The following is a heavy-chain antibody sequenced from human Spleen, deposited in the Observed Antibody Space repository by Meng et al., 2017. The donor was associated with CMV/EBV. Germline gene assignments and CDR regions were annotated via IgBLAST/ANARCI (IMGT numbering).Heavy chain of an antibody. CDR2: IYPGDSDT. J-gene: IGHJ6*02. D-gene: IGHD3-3*01. CDR1: GYNFANYW. V-gene: IGHV5-51*01. CDR3: ASTPFWDHAGNADYYTMDV. Sequence: GESLKISCKGSGYNFANYWIGWVRQKPGKGLEYMGIIYPGDSDTRYSPSFKGQVTISADKSTSTAYLQWSSLKASDAAIYYCASTPFWDHAGNADYYTMDVWGQGTTVTVSS.